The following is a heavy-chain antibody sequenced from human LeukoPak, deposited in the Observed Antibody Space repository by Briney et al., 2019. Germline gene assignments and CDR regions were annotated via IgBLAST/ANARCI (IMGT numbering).Heavy chain of an antibody. J-gene: IGHJ4*02. CDR2: FDAEDGET. Sequence: GASVKVSCKVSGYTLTELSMHWVRQAPGKGLEWMGGFDAEDGETIYAQKFQGRVTMTEDTSTDAAYMELSSLRSEDTAVYYCATAPMVRGVIILLDYWSQGTLVTVSS. CDR1: GYTLTELS. CDR3: ATAPMVRGVIILLDY. D-gene: IGHD3-10*01. V-gene: IGHV1-24*01.